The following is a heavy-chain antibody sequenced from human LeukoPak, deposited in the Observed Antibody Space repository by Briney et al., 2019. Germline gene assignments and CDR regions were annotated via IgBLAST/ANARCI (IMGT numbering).Heavy chain of an antibody. CDR1: GYTFTSYG. J-gene: IGHJ6*02. CDR3: ARDQQAVWATVSSYYNGTDV. CDR2: ISAYNGNT. Sequence: GASVKVSCKASGYTFTSYGISWVRQAPGQGLEWMGWISAYNGNTNYAQKLQGRVTMTTDTSTSTAYMELRSLRSDDTAVYYCARDQQAVWATVSSYYNGTDVWGQGTTVTVSS. V-gene: IGHV1-18*01. D-gene: IGHD3-16*01.